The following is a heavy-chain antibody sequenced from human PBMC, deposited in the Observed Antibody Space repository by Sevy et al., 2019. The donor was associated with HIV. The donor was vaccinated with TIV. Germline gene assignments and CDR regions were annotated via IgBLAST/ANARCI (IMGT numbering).Heavy chain of an antibody. CDR2: VDHTGNT. J-gene: IGHJ3*01. CDR1: GYSISSGYL. Sequence: SETLSLTCTVSGYSISSGYLWGWIRQPPGKGLEWIGRVDHTGNTYYNPSLKSHVTTSVDTSKNQFSLRLSSVTAADTAVYYCANFGRLLIINGDACDVWGQGTMVTVSS. D-gene: IGHD3-9*01. CDR3: ANFGRLLIINGDACDV. V-gene: IGHV4-38-2*02.